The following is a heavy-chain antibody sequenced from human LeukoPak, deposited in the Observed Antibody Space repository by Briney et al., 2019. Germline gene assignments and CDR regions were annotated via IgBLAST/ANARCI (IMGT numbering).Heavy chain of an antibody. CDR2: IYTSGST. Sequence: SETLSLTCTVSGGSISSYYWSWIRQPAGKGLEWIGRIYTSGSTNYNPSLKSRVTTSVDTSKNQFSLKLSSVTAADTAVYYCAREPTIFGSYNWFDPWGQGTLVTVSS. J-gene: IGHJ5*02. D-gene: IGHD3-3*01. CDR3: AREPTIFGSYNWFDP. V-gene: IGHV4-4*07. CDR1: GGSISSYY.